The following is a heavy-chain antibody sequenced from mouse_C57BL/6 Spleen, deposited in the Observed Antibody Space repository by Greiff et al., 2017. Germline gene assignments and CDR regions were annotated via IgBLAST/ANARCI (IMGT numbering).Heavy chain of an antibody. D-gene: IGHD1-1*01. CDR3: ARNYDYGSSAFAY. J-gene: IGHJ3*01. V-gene: IGHV2-2*01. Sequence: VKLVESGPGLVQPSQRLSITCTVSGFSLTSYGVHWVRQSPGKGLEWLGVIWSGGSTDYNAAFISRLSISKDNSTGQVFFKRNSLQADDTAIYYCARNYDYGSSAFAYWGQGTLVTVSA. CDR1: GFSLTSYG. CDR2: IWSGGST.